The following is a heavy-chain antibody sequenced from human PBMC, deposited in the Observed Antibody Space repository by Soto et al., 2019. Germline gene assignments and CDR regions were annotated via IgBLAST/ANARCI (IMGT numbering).Heavy chain of an antibody. J-gene: IGHJ6*02. V-gene: IGHV3-33*01. CDR2: IWYDGSNK. CDR3: ASEYCSGGSCYYYGMDV. D-gene: IGHD2-15*01. CDR1: GFTFSSYG. Sequence: QVQLVESGGGVVQPGRSLRLSCAASGFTFSSYGMHWVRQAPGKGLEWVAVIWYDGSNKYYEDSVKGRFTISRDNSKNTLYLQMHSLRAEDTAVYYCASEYCSGGSCYYYGMDVWGQGTTVTVSS.